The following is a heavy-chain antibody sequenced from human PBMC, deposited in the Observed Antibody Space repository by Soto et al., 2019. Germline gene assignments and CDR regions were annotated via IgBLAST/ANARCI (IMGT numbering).Heavy chain of an antibody. D-gene: IGHD2-2*01. V-gene: IGHV3-74*01. CDR3: ATSQVVALYFDD. CDR1: GFTFSSYW. Sequence: GGSLRLSCAASGFTFSSYWMQWVRQAPGKGLVWVSRINSDGSSTSYADSVKGRFTISRDNAKNTLYLQMNSLRAEDTAVYYCATSQVVALYFDDWGQGTTVTVSS. CDR2: INSDGSST. J-gene: IGHJ4*03.